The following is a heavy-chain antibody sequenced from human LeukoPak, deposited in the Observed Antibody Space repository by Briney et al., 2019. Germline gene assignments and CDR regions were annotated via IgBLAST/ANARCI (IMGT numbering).Heavy chain of an antibody. Sequence: ASVKVSCKASGGTFSSYAISWVRQAPGQGLEWMGGIIPIFGTANYAQKFQGRVTIITDESTSTAYMELSSLRSEDTAVYYCASTKSRVDYYYMDVWGKGTTVTVSS. J-gene: IGHJ6*03. CDR2: IIPIFGTA. CDR3: ASTKSRVDYYYMDV. D-gene: IGHD2-2*01. V-gene: IGHV1-69*05. CDR1: GGTFSSYA.